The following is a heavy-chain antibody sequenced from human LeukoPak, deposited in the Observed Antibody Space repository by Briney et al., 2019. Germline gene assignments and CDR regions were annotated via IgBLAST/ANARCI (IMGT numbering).Heavy chain of an antibody. CDR3: AKSGSKRRIITMIVVVINDYFDY. D-gene: IGHD3-22*01. CDR2: INSDGSST. CDR1: GFTFSAFW. V-gene: IGHV3-74*01. Sequence: GGSLRLSCAASGFTFSAFWMHWVRQAPGKGLVWVSRINSDGSSTTYADSVKGRFTVSRDNAKNTLYLQMNSLRAEDTAVYYCAKSGSKRRIITMIVVVINDYFDYWGQGTLVTVSS. J-gene: IGHJ4*02.